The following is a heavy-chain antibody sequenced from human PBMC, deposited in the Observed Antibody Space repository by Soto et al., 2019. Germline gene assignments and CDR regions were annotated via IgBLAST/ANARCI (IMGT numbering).Heavy chain of an antibody. Sequence: QVQLVESGGGVVQPGRSLRLSCAASGFTFSSYAMYWVRQAPGKGLEWVAVISYDGSNKYYADSVKGRFTISRDNSKNTLYLQMNSLRAEDTAVYYCARDGRDYYDSSGYYDYWGQGTLVTVSS. V-gene: IGHV3-30-3*01. D-gene: IGHD3-22*01. CDR1: GFTFSSYA. CDR2: ISYDGSNK. CDR3: ARDGRDYYDSSGYYDY. J-gene: IGHJ4*02.